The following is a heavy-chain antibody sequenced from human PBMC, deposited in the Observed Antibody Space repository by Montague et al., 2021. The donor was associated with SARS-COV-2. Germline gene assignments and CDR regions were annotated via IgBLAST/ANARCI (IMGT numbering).Heavy chain of an antibody. CDR2: INNSGST. V-gene: IGHV4-34*01. CDR1: GGSFSGHY. CDR3: ARGRIEVSMIVVVLTGASYYMDV. J-gene: IGHJ6*03. Sequence: SETLSLTCAVYGGSFSGHYWSWIRQPPGKGLEWIGEINNSGSTNYNPSLKSRVTISVDTSKNQFSLKLHSVTAADTAVYYCARGRIEVSMIVVVLTGASYYMDVWGKETTVTVPS. D-gene: IGHD3-22*01.